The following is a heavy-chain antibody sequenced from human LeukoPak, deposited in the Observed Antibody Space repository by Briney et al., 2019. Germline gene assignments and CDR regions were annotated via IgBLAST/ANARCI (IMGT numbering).Heavy chain of an antibody. CDR3: VGIAAAGTDY. J-gene: IGHJ4*02. Sequence: PSETLSLTCAVYGGSFSGYYWSWIRQPPGKGLEWIGEINHSGSTNYNPSLKSRVTISVDTSKNQFSLKLSSVTAADTAVYYCVGIAAAGTDYWGQGTLVTVSS. V-gene: IGHV4-34*01. D-gene: IGHD6-13*01. CDR2: INHSGST. CDR1: GGSFSGYY.